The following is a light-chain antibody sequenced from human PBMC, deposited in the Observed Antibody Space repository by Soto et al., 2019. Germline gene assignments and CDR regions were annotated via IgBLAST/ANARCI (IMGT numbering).Light chain of an antibody. V-gene: IGKV1D-8*01. CDR3: QQYYSFPRT. CDR2: AAS. CDR1: QDISRY. J-gene: IGKJ1*01. Sequence: VIWMTQSPSLLSASTGDRVTISCRVSQDISRYLAWYQQKPGTAPKLLIYAASTLQSGVPSRFSGSGSGTDFTLTISCLQSEDFATYYCQQYYSFPRTFGQGTKVEIK.